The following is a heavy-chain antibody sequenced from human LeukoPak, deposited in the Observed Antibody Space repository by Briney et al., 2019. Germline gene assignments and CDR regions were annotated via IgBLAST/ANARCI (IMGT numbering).Heavy chain of an antibody. CDR3: ARVVVPAKIDY. CDR1: GGSISSSSYY. CDR2: IYYSGST. D-gene: IGHD2-2*01. V-gene: IGHV4-39*01. J-gene: IGHJ4*02. Sequence: SETLSLTCTVSGGSISSSSYYWGWIRQPPGKGLEWIGSIYYSGSTYYNPSLKSRVTISVDTSKSQFSLKLSSVTAADTAVYYCARVVVPAKIDYWGQGTLVTVSS.